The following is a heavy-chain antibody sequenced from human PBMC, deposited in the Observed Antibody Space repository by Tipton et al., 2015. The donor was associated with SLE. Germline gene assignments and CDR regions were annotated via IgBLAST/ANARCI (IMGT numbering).Heavy chain of an antibody. J-gene: IGHJ4*02. CDR2: IYYSGGT. V-gene: IGHV4-39*07. D-gene: IGHD1-14*01. CDR1: GGSISSSGYY. Sequence: LSLTCSVSGGSISSSGYYWGWIRQPPGKGLEWIGTIYYSGGTSYNPSLKSRVTISVDTSKNQFSLKLNSVTAGDTAVYYCARQGTTRSPFDYWGQGTLVTVSS. CDR3: ARQGTTRSPFDY.